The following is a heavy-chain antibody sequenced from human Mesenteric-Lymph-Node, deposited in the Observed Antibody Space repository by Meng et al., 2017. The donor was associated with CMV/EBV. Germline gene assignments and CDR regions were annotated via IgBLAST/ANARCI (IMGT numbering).Heavy chain of an antibody. CDR3: GREISTLFDY. J-gene: IGHJ4*02. CDR1: GISVGSNY. V-gene: IGHV3-66*02. Sequence: GESLKISCAASGISVGSNYMTWVRQAPGKGLEWVSVIYSDGRTYHADSVKGRFTISRDNSKNTMYLQMNSLRAEDTAVYYCGREISTLFDYWGQGTLVTVSS. CDR2: IYSDGRT. D-gene: IGHD2-2*01.